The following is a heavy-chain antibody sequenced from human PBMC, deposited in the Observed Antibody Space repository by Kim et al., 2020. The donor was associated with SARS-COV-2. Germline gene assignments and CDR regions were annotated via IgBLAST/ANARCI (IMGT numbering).Heavy chain of an antibody. Sequence: GRFTISRDNAKNSLYLQMNSLRAEATALYYCAKDIAVAGTRGYYYYGMDVWGQGTTVTVSS. J-gene: IGHJ6*02. D-gene: IGHD6-19*01. V-gene: IGHV3-9*01. CDR3: AKDIAVAGTRGYYYYGMDV.